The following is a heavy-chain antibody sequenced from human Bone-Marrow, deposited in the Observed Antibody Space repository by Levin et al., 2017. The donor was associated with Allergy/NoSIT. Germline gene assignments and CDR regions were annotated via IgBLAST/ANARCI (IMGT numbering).Heavy chain of an antibody. CDR2: ISSSSSYI. D-gene: IGHD5-18*01. V-gene: IGHV3-21*01. CDR1: GFTFSSYS. CDR3: ARDDETAMVYFDY. Sequence: LSLTCAASGFTFSSYSMNWVRQAPGKGLEWVSSISSSSSYIYYADSVKGRFTISRDNAKNSLYLQMNSLRAEDTAVYYCARDDETAMVYFDYWGQGTLVTVSS. J-gene: IGHJ4*02.